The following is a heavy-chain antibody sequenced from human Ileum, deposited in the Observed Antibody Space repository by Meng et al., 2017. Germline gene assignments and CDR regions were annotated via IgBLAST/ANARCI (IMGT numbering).Heavy chain of an antibody. V-gene: IGHV1-18*01. CDR1: GHTFTNYG. Sequence: QVHLVQSVSEERNPWVSVKASCKDSGHTFTNYGINWVRQAPGKGLEWMGWTSTYNSNRDYAQSLQGRVTMTTDTSTTTAYMELRSLTFDDTAVYYCARGRHCSSTTCYLSDSWGQGTLVTVSS. CDR2: TSTYNSNR. D-gene: IGHD2-2*01. CDR3: ARGRHCSSTTCYLSDS. J-gene: IGHJ4*02.